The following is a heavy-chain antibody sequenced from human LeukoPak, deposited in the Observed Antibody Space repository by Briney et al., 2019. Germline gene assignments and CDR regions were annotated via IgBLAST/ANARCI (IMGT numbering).Heavy chain of an antibody. CDR3: ARGITYYDSSGYNTPFDY. CDR1: GFTSSSYD. J-gene: IGHJ4*02. Sequence: GGSLRLSCAASGFTSSSYDMHWVRQAPGKGLEWVAVISYDGSNKYYADSVKGRFTISRDNSKNSLYLQMNSLRAEDTAVYYCARGITYYDSSGYNTPFDYWGQGTLVTVSS. D-gene: IGHD3-22*01. V-gene: IGHV3-30-3*01. CDR2: ISYDGSNK.